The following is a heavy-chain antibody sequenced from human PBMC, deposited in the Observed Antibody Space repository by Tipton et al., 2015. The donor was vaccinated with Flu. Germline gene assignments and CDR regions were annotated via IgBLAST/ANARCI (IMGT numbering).Heavy chain of an antibody. Sequence: TLSLTCTDSGDSISSSSYNWGWIRQPPGKGLEWIASIYYSGRTYYNPSLKSRVTISVDTSKNQFSLKLSSVTAADTAVYYCARLSYYDVDLKNFYFDYWGQGALVTVSS. CDR1: GDSISSSSYN. D-gene: IGHD3-10*02. CDR2: IYYSGRT. V-gene: IGHV4-39*01. J-gene: IGHJ4*02. CDR3: ARLSYYDVDLKNFYFDY.